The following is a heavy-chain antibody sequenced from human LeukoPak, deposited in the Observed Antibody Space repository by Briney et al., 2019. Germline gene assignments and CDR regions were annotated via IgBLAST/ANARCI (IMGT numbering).Heavy chain of an antibody. J-gene: IGHJ5*02. V-gene: IGHV3-23*01. D-gene: IGHD6-13*01. CDR1: GFTLTSYA. Sequence: GGSLRLSCAASGFTLTSYAMSWVRQAPGKGLEWVSAISGSGGSTYYADSVKGRFTISRDNSKNSLYLQMNSLRDEDTAVYYCARDPSVAATGWGRWFDHWGLGTLVTASS. CDR2: ISGSGGST. CDR3: ARDPSVAATGWGRWFDH.